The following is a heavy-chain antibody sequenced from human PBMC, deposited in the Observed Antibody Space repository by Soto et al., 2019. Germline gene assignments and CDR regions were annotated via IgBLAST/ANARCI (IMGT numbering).Heavy chain of an antibody. D-gene: IGHD3-9*01. CDR3: PKTTCSLTLGTVLHYFDS. CDR1: GASIRSTY. Sequence: QVHLQESGPGLVKPSETLSLTCTFSGASIRSTYWSWIRQSPGKGLEWIGYIYYSGTTNYNPSLKNRVTISVHTSKNHLSLNLTSVHAADTALYYCPKTTCSLTLGTVLHYFDSWGQGSLVTVSS. J-gene: IGHJ4*02. CDR2: IYYSGTT. V-gene: IGHV4-59*01.